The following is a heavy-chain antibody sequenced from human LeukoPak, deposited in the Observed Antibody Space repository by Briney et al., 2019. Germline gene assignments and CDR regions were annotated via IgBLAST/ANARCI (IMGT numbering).Heavy chain of an antibody. CDR3: ARISRESGVDY. D-gene: IGHD3-10*01. CDR1: GFTFSSYA. J-gene: IGHJ4*02. V-gene: IGHV3-64*01. CDR2: ISSKGGTT. Sequence: GGSLRLSCAASGFTFSSYAMHWVRQAPGKGLEFVPGISSKGGTTYYANSVKGRFTISRDNSKNTLYLQMGSLRAEDMAVYYCARISRESGVDYWGQGTLVTVSS.